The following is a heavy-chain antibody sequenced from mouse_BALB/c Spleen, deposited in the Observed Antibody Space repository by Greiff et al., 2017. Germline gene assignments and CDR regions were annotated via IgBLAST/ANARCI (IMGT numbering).Heavy chain of an antibody. Sequence: EVKLVESGGGLVQPGGSLRLSCATSGFTFTDYYMSWVRQPPGKALEWLGFIRNKANGYTTEYSASVKGRFTISRDNSQSILYLQMNTLRAEDSATYYCARDGGYRSYCAMDYWGQGTSVTVSS. CDR3: ARDGGYRSYCAMDY. CDR1: GFTFTDYY. J-gene: IGHJ4*01. D-gene: IGHD2-14*01. CDR2: IRNKANGYTT. V-gene: IGHV7-3*02.